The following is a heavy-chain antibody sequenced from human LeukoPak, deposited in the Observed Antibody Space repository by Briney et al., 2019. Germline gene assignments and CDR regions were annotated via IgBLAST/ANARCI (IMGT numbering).Heavy chain of an antibody. J-gene: IGHJ6*02. CDR1: GFTSIAYA. V-gene: IGHV3-23*01. CDR3: ARNQQLGGHSYYYYGMDV. D-gene: IGHD3-16*01. Sequence: GGSLRLSCVGSGFTSIAYALTWARQAPGKGLEWVSGISGGGGTTYYADSVKGRFTISRDNSKNTLYLQMSSLRADDTAIYYCARNQQLGGHSYYYYGMDVWGQGTTVTVSS. CDR2: ISGGGGTT.